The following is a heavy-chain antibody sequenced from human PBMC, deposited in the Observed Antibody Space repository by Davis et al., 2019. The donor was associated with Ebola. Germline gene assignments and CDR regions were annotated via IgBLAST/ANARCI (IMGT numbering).Heavy chain of an antibody. D-gene: IGHD5-24*01. CDR3: ARFDGWYFDY. J-gene: IGHJ4*02. V-gene: IGHV4-61*03. Sequence: SETLSLTCTVSGYSISSGYYWGWIRQPPGKGLEWIGYFYYSGSTNYNPSLKSRVTISVDTSKNHFSLKVSSVTAADTAVYYCARFDGWYFDYWGPGTLVTVSS. CDR2: FYYSGST. CDR1: GYSISSGYY.